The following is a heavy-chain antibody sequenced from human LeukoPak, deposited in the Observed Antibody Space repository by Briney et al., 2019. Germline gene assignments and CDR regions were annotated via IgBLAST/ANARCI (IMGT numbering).Heavy chain of an antibody. J-gene: IGHJ4*02. D-gene: IGHD3-22*01. CDR3: ARHGYYYDSSGYIDY. CDR2: IYTSGST. CDR1: GGSISIYY. Sequence: SETLSLTCTVSGGSISIYYWSWIRQPAGKGLEWIGRIYTSGSTNYNPSLKSRVTMSVDTSKNQFSLKLSSVTAADTAVYYCARHGYYYDSSGYIDYWGQGTLVTVSS. V-gene: IGHV4-4*07.